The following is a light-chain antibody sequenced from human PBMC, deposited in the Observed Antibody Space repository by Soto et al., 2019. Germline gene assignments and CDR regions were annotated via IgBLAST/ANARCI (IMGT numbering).Light chain of an antibody. Sequence: QSALTQPRSVSGSPGQSVTISCTGTSSDVGDYDYLSWYQHHPGKAPKLMIYDVSQRPSGVPVRFSGSKSGNTASLTISGLQAEDEADYYCCSYAGSYTWVFGGGTKLTVL. CDR1: SSDVGDYDY. J-gene: IGLJ3*02. CDR3: CSYAGSYTWV. V-gene: IGLV2-11*01. CDR2: DVS.